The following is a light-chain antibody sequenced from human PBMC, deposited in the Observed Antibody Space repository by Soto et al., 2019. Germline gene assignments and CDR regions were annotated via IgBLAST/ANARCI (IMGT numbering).Light chain of an antibody. J-gene: IGKJ2*01. Sequence: EIGLTQSPGTLSLSPGERATLSCRASQSVSSSYLAWYQQKPAQAPRLLIYGASSRATGIPDRFSGSGSGTDFTLTISRLEPEDFAVYYCQQYGSSPPYTFGQGTKLEIK. CDR1: QSVSSSY. CDR2: GAS. CDR3: QQYGSSPPYT. V-gene: IGKV3-20*01.